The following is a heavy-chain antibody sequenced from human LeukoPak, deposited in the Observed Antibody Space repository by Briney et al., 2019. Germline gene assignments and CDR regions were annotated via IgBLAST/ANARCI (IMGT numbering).Heavy chain of an antibody. Sequence: GGSLRLSCAASGFTFSTYAMSWVRQAPGKGLEWVSAISGSGGSTYYADSVEGRFTISRDNSKNTLYLQMNSLRAEDTAVYYCEKDVVVAAISFYYSYGMDVWGQGTTVTVSS. CDR1: GFTFSTYA. J-gene: IGHJ6*02. CDR2: ISGSGGST. CDR3: EKDVVVAAISFYYSYGMDV. V-gene: IGHV3-23*01. D-gene: IGHD2-15*01.